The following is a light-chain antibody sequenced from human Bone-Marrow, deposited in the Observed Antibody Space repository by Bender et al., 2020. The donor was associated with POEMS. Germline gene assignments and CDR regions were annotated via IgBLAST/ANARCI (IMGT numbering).Light chain of an antibody. J-gene: IGLJ2*01. V-gene: IGLV2-14*03. CDR3: KAYTSSGTLV. CDR2: DVT. Sequence: QSALTQPASVSGSPGQSITISCTGSSSDVGAYHYVSCYQQHPDKAPKLIIFDVTNRPSGVSDRFSGSESGNTASLTIAGLRPEDEADYYCKAYTSSGTLVFGGGTKVTVL. CDR1: SSDVGAYHY.